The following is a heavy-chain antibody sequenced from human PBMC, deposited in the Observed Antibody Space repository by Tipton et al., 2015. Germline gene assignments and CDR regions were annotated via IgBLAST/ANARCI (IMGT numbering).Heavy chain of an antibody. D-gene: IGHD3-16*01. CDR1: GFIFSDYY. J-gene: IGHJ4*02. CDR2: ISSSGSTI. V-gene: IGHV3-11*01. CDR3: TTGANSGPDKGRYGDF. Sequence: SLRLSCAASGFIFSDYYMSWIRRAPGKGLEWVSYISSSGSTIYYADSVKGRFTISRDNAKNSLYLQMNSLKTEDTAVYYCTTGANSGPDKGRYGDFWGQGTLVTVSS.